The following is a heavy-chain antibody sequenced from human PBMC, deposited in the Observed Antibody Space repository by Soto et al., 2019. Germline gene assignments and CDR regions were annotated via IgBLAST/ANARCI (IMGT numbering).Heavy chain of an antibody. CDR2: ISWNSGSI. V-gene: IGHV3-9*01. CDR1: GFTFDDYA. J-gene: IGHJ4*02. D-gene: IGHD5-18*01. Sequence: EVQLVESGGGLVQPGRSLRLSCAASGFTFDDYAMPWVRQAPGKGLEWVSGISWNSGSIGYADSVKGRFTISRDNAKNSLYLQMNSLRAEDTALSYCAIAGGAMVAYYFDYWGQGTLVTVSS. CDR3: AIAGGAMVAYYFDY.